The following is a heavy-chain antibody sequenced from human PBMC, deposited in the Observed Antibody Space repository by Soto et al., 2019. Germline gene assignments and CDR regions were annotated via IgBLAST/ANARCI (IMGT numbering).Heavy chain of an antibody. CDR3: ARTEGYSYGELPVYYYYGMDV. CDR2: IIPIFGTA. Sequence: SVKVSCKASGGTFSSYAISWVRQAPGQGLEWMGGIIPIFGTANYAQKFQGRVTITADESTSTAYMELSSLRSEDTAVYYCARTEGYSYGELPVYYYYGMDVWGQ. D-gene: IGHD5-18*01. CDR1: GGTFSSYA. J-gene: IGHJ6*02. V-gene: IGHV1-69*13.